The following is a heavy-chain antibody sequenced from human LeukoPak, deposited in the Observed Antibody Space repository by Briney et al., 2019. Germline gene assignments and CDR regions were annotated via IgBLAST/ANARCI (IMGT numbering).Heavy chain of an antibody. J-gene: IGHJ3*02. D-gene: IGHD3-22*01. V-gene: IGHV3-43*02. CDR2: ISGHGGTT. Sequence: GGSLRLSCVASGFTFGAYAMHWVRQALGKGLEWVSFISGHGGTTYYVDSVKGRFAISRDNTNNSLYLEMNSLTTEDTALYYCAKLEVVPDPWADALDIWGQGTMVTVSS. CDR1: GFTFGAYA. CDR3: AKLEVVPDPWADALDI.